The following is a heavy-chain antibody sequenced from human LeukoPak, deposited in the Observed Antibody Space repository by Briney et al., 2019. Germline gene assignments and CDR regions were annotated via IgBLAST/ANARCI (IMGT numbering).Heavy chain of an antibody. CDR3: AREGGGYFEG. Sequence: PSETLSLTCAVYGGSFSGYYWSWIRQPPGKGLEWIGEINHSGSTNYNPSLKSRVTISVDTSKNQFSLKLSSVTAADTAVYYCAREGGGYFEGWGQGTLATVSS. CDR1: GGSFSGYY. D-gene: IGHD3-9*01. CDR2: INHSGST. V-gene: IGHV4-34*01. J-gene: IGHJ4*02.